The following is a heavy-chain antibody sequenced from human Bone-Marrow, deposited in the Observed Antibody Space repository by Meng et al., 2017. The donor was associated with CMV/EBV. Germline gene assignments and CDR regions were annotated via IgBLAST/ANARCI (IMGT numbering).Heavy chain of an antibody. Sequence: GGSLRLSCAASGFTFDDYAMYWVRQGPGKGLEWVSSISWNSDSIGYADSVKGRFSISRDNAKKSLYPQMDRLRAEDTALYFCVKNKGSSWYWHYGMDVWGPGTTVTVSS. CDR3: VKNKGSSWYWHYGMDV. CDR1: GFTFDDYA. D-gene: IGHD6-13*01. CDR2: ISWNSDSI. V-gene: IGHV3-9*01. J-gene: IGHJ6*02.